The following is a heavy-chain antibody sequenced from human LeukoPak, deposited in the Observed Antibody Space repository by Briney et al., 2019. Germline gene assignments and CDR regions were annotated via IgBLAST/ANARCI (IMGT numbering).Heavy chain of an antibody. CDR3: AKEEWDSGSRGGWFDP. V-gene: IGHV3-48*01. CDR2: ISSSSSTI. Sequence: GGSLRLSCAASGFTFSSYSMNWVRQAPGKGLEWVSYISSSSSTIYYADSVKGRFTISRDNSKNTLYLQMNSLRAEDTAVYYCAKEEWDSGSRGGWFDPWGQGTLVTVSS. CDR1: GFTFSSYS. J-gene: IGHJ5*02. D-gene: IGHD1-26*01.